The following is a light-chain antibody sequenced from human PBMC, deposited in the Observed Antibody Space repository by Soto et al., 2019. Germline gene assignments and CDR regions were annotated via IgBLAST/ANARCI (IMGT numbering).Light chain of an antibody. V-gene: IGKV3-15*01. CDR1: PSVSSN. CDR3: QKYNHWPPPIT. Sequence: EIVMTQSPATLSVSPGERATLSCRASPSVSSNLAWYQQKPGQAPRLLIYGASTRATGIPARFSGSGSGTEFTLTISTLQSTDFAVYYCQKYNHWPPPITFGQGTRLDIK. CDR2: GAS. J-gene: IGKJ5*01.